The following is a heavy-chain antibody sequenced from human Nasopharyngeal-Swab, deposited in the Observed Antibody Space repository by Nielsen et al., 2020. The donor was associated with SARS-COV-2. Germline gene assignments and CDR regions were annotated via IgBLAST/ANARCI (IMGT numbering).Heavy chain of an antibody. CDR2: ISSSSSYI. J-gene: IGHJ4*02. CDR3: ARGGYSYGSFDY. V-gene: IGHV3-21*01. D-gene: IGHD5-18*01. Sequence: GGSLRLSCAASGFTFSSYGMNWVRQAPGKGLEWVSSISSSSSYIYYADSVKGRFTISRDNAKNSLYLQMNSLRAEDTAVYYCARGGYSYGSFDYWGQGTLVTVSS. CDR1: GFTFSSYG.